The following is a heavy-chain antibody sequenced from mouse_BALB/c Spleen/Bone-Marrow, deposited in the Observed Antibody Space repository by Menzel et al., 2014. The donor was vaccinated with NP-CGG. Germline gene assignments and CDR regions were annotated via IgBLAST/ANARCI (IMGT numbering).Heavy chain of an antibody. CDR1: GFDFSRYW. CDR2: INPASSTI. D-gene: IGHD1-2*01. J-gene: IGHJ3*01. Sequence: EVQLVESGGGLVQPGGSLKLSCAASGFDFSRYWMTWVRQAPGKGLEWIGEINPASSTINYTPSLKDKFIISRDNAKNTLYLQMSKVRSEDTALYYCAKNYYYGYAAYWGQGTLVTVSA. CDR3: AKNYYYGYAAY. V-gene: IGHV4-1*02.